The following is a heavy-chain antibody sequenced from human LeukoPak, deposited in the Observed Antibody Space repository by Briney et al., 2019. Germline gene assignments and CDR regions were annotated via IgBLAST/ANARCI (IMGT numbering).Heavy chain of an antibody. CDR2: ISGSGSST. CDR1: GFTFSSYA. J-gene: IGHJ4*02. V-gene: IGHV3-23*01. CDR3: AKDIEQWLVRYYFDY. D-gene: IGHD6-19*01. Sequence: GGSRRLSCLAAGFTFSSYAMSWVRQAQGKVLEWVSAISGSGSSTYYADSVKGRFTISRDNSKNTLYLQMNSLRAEDTAVYYCAKDIEQWLVRYYFDYWGQGTLVTVSS.